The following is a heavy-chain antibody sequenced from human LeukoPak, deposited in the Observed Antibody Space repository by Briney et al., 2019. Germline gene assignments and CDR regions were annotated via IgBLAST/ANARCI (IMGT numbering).Heavy chain of an antibody. J-gene: IGHJ6*03. CDR1: GVSISSYY. V-gene: IGHV4-4*07. Sequence: SETLSLTCTVSGVSISSYYWTWIRQSAGKGLEWIGRIYTSGSTYYNPSLKSRVTISVDTSKNQFSLKLSSVTAADTAVYYCARDSILFYYGSGSYVHYYMDVWGKGTRSPSP. D-gene: IGHD3-10*01. CDR3: ARDSILFYYGSGSYVHYYMDV. CDR2: IYTSGST.